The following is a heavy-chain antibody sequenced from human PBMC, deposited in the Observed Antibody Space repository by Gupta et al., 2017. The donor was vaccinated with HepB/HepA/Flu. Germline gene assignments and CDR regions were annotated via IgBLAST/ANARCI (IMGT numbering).Heavy chain of an antibody. D-gene: IGHD3-9*01. CDR2: IYYSGST. CDR1: GGSISRSSYY. Sequence: QLQLQESGPGLVKPSETLSLTCTVAGGSISRSSYYWGWIRQPPGKGLEWIGSIYYSGSTYYNPSLKSRVTISVDTSKNQFSLKLSSVTAADTAVYYCARHVTTRIRDDILTGYYMTGGNWFDPWGQGTLVTVSS. J-gene: IGHJ5*02. V-gene: IGHV4-39*01. CDR3: ARHVTTRIRDDILTGYYMTGGNWFDP.